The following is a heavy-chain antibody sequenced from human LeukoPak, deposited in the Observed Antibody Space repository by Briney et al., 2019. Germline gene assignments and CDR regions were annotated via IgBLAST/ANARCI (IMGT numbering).Heavy chain of an antibody. J-gene: IGHJ4*02. D-gene: IGHD1-26*01. CDR2: IYTSGST. V-gene: IGHV4-4*07. Sequence: SETLSLTCTVSGGSISSYYWSWIRQPAGKGLEWSGRIYTSGSTNYNPSLKSRVTMSVDTSKTQFSLKLSSVTAAATAVYYCARVGRSLSGSHYYFDSWGQGALVTVSS. CDR1: GGSISSYY. CDR3: ARVGRSLSGSHYYFDS.